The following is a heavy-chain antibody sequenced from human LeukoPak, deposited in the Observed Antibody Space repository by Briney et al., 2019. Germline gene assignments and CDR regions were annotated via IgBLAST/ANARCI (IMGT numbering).Heavy chain of an antibody. D-gene: IGHD6-19*01. J-gene: IGHJ4*02. CDR2: IYGDDSST. CDR1: GYNFANYW. Sequence: GESLKISCTGSGYNFANYWIGWVRQMPGKGLEWMGIIYGDDSSTRYSPSFQGRVTISADKSLSTAYLQWTSLKASDTAIYYCAKWSSVAGTHFWGQGTLVTVSS. CDR3: AKWSSVAGTHF. V-gene: IGHV5-51*01.